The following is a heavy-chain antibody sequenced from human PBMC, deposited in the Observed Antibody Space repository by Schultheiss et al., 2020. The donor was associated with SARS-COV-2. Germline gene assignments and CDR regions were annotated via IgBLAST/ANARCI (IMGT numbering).Heavy chain of an antibody. CDR1: GGSISSGGYY. CDR3: ARGSKEYSSGWYKVPDY. Sequence: SETLSLTCTVSGGSISSGGYYWSWIRQPPGKGLEWIGYIYYSGSTNYNPSLKSRVTISVDTSKNQFSLKLSSVTAADTAVYYCARGSKEYSSGWYKVPDYWGQGTLVTVSS. CDR2: IYYSGST. J-gene: IGHJ4*02. D-gene: IGHD6-19*01. V-gene: IGHV4-61*08.